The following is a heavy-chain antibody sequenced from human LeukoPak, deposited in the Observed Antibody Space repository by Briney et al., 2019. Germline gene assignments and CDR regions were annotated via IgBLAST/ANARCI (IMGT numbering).Heavy chain of an antibody. V-gene: IGHV4-34*01. D-gene: IGHD2-2*01. CDR3: ARETGVVVPAWAWFDP. Sequence: SETLSLTCAVYGGSFSGYYWSWIRQPPGKGLEWIGEINHSGSTNYNPSLKSRVTISVDTSKNQFSLKLSSVTAADTAVYYCARETGVVVPAWAWFDPWGQGTLVTVSS. CDR1: GGSFSGYY. J-gene: IGHJ5*02. CDR2: INHSGST.